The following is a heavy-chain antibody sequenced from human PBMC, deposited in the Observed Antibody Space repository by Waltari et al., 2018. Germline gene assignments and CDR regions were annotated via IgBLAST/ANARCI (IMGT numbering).Heavy chain of an antibody. V-gene: IGHV3-23*01. D-gene: IGHD3-10*01. J-gene: IGHJ4*02. CDR1: GFSFSNFA. CDR2: MTANGGT. Sequence: EVLLLESGGGLVQPGESLKLSCAASGFSFSNFAMAWVRQAPGKGLEWVSSMTANGGTDYADSVKGRFTVSRDNSKNTLHLEMNSLRADDTATYYCAKTRGAIDPFDYWGQGTLATVS. CDR3: AKTRGAIDPFDY.